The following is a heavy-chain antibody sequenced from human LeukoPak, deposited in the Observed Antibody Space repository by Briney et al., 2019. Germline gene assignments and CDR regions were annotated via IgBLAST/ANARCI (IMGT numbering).Heavy chain of an antibody. V-gene: IGHV1-69*05. Sequence: SVKVSRKASGGTFSSYAISWVRQAPGQGLEWMGRIIPIFGTANYAQKFQGRVTITTDESTSTAYMELSSLRSEDTAVYYCARGAFGPTNWFDPWGQGTLVTVSS. CDR1: GGTFSSYA. J-gene: IGHJ5*02. CDR2: IIPIFGTA. D-gene: IGHD1-26*01. CDR3: ARGAFGPTNWFDP.